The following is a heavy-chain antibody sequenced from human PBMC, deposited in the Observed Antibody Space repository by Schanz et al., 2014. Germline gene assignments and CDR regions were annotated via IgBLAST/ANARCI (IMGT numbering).Heavy chain of an antibody. J-gene: IGHJ4*02. CDR3: AKGRLGELLDY. CDR2: IRYDGDNK. CDR1: GFSFMSYG. V-gene: IGHV3-30*02. D-gene: IGHD3-10*01. Sequence: QVQLVESGGGVVQPGGSLRLSCAASGFSFMSYGMHWVRQAPGKGLEWVAFIRYDGDNKYYVDSVKGRFTISRDNSRDTLYLQMNDLRAEDTALYYCAKGRLGELLDYWGQGTLVTVSS.